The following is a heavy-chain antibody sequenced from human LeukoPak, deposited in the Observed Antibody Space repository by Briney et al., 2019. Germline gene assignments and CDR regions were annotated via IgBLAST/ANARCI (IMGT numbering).Heavy chain of an antibody. D-gene: IGHD5-12*01. Sequence: ASVKVSCKASGYTFTSYDINWVRQATGQGLEWMGRMNPNSGNTGYAQKSQGRVTITRSTSISTAYMELSGLRSEDTAVYYCARGLSDIVTENYYMDVWGKGTTVTVSS. CDR1: GYTFTSYD. V-gene: IGHV1-8*01. CDR2: MNPNSGNT. CDR3: ARGLSDIVTENYYMDV. J-gene: IGHJ6*03.